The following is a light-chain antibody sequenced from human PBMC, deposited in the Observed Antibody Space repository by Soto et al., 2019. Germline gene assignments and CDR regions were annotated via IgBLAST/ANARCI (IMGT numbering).Light chain of an antibody. Sequence: QSVLTQPASVSGSPGQSITISCTGTSSDIGAYNYVSWYQQHPGKAPELMIYDVTNRPSGVSNRFSGSKSGNTASLTISGLQAEDESNYYCSSYASSGFVLFGGGTKLTVL. J-gene: IGLJ2*01. V-gene: IGLV2-14*01. CDR3: SSYASSGFVL. CDR1: SSDIGAYNY. CDR2: DVT.